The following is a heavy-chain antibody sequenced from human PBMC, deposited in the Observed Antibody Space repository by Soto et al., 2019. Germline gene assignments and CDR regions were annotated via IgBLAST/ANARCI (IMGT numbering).Heavy chain of an antibody. D-gene: IGHD6-13*01. CDR1: GFTFSNAW. CDR2: ISGSGGST. J-gene: IGHJ4*02. CDR3: AKDQAGSSWSPRDY. V-gene: IGHV3-23*04. Sequence: EVQLVESGGGLVKPGGSLRLSCAASGFTFSNAWMSWVRQAPGKGLEWVSAISGSGGSTYYADSVKGRFTISRDNSKNTLYLQMNGLGAEDTAVYYCAKDQAGSSWSPRDYWGQGTLVTVSS.